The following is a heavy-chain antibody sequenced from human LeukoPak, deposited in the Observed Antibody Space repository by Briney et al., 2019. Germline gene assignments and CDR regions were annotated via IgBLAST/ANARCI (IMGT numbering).Heavy chain of an antibody. CDR2: IYSGGST. CDR1: GFTVSSNY. Sequence: GGSLRLSCAASGFTVSSNYMSWVRQAPGKGLEWVSVIYSGGSTYYADSVKGRFTISRDNSKNTLYLQMNSLRAEDTAVYYCARASKTAMVPRFDYWGQGTLVTVSS. CDR3: ARASKTAMVPRFDY. J-gene: IGHJ4*02. V-gene: IGHV3-66*01. D-gene: IGHD5-18*01.